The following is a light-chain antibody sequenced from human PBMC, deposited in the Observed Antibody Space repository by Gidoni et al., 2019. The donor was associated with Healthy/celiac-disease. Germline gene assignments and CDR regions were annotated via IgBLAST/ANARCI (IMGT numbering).Light chain of an antibody. CDR3: QQRSNSWT. CDR1: QSVSSY. Sequence: ELVLTQSPATLSLSPGERATLSCRASQSVSSYLAWYQQKPGQAPRLLIYDASNRATGIPARFSGSGSGTDFTLTISSLEPEDFAVYYCQQRSNSWTFGQXTKVEIK. V-gene: IGKV3-11*01. CDR2: DAS. J-gene: IGKJ1*01.